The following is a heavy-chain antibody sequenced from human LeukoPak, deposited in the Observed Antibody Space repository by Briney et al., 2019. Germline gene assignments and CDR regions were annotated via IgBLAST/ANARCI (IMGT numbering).Heavy chain of an antibody. D-gene: IGHD1-26*01. CDR2: IKQDGSEK. Sequence: GGSLRLSCAASGFTFSSYEMNWVRQAPGKGLEWVANIKQDGSEKYYVDSVKGRFTISRDNAKNSLYLQMNSLRAEDTAVYYCARVGAGRAFDIWGQGTMVTVSS. CDR3: ARVGAGRAFDI. J-gene: IGHJ3*02. CDR1: GFTFSSYE. V-gene: IGHV3-7*01.